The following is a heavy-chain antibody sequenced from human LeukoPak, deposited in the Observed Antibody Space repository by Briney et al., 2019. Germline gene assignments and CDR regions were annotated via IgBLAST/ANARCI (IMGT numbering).Heavy chain of an antibody. CDR3: ARRSGIAVAGAFDY. V-gene: IGHV3-30*04. CDR1: GFTFSTYA. D-gene: IGHD6-19*01. Sequence: GRSLRLSCAASGFTFSTYAMHWVRQAPGKGLEWVAVIPYDGSNKYYADSVKGRFTISRENSKNRLYLQMNSLRAEDTAVYYCARRSGIAVAGAFDYWGQGTLVTVSS. J-gene: IGHJ4*02. CDR2: IPYDGSNK.